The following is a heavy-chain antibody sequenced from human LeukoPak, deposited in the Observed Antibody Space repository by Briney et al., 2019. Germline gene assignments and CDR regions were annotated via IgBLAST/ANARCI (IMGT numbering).Heavy chain of an antibody. Sequence: EASVKVSCKASGGTFSSYAISWVRQAPGQGLEWMGWISAYNGNTNYAQKLQGRVTMTTDTSTSTAYMELSSLRSEDTAVYYCAIDRGSSGWYYFDYWGQGTLVTVSS. D-gene: IGHD6-19*01. V-gene: IGHV1-18*01. CDR1: GGTFSSYA. CDR3: AIDRGSSGWYYFDY. J-gene: IGHJ4*02. CDR2: ISAYNGNT.